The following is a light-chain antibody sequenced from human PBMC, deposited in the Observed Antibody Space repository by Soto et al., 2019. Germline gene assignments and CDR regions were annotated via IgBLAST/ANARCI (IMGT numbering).Light chain of an antibody. CDR2: DVS. CDR1: GGDVGGYNY. J-gene: IGLJ1*01. Sequence: QSVLTQPRSVSGSPGQSVTISCTGTGGDVGGYNYVSWYQQHPGKAPKLMIYDVSKRPSGVPDRFSGSKSGNTASLTISGLQAEDEADYYCCSYAGSYTGVFGTGTKVTVL. CDR3: CSYAGSYTGV. V-gene: IGLV2-11*01.